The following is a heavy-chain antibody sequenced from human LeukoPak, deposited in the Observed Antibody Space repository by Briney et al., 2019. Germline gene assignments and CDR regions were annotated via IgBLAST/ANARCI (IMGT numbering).Heavy chain of an antibody. CDR2: IIQDGSEK. D-gene: IGHD6-13*01. J-gene: IGHJ4*02. CDR3: ARGLYSSSPQY. Sequence: GGSLRLSCAASGFTFSSYWMSWVRQAPGKGLEWVASIIQDGSEKNYVDSVKGRFTISRDNAKSSVFPQMNSLRVEDTAVYYCARGLYSSSPQYWGQGILVTVSS. CDR1: GFTFSSYW. V-gene: IGHV3-7*01.